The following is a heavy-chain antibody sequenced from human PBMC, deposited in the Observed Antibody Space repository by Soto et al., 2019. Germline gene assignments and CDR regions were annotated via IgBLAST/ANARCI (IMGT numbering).Heavy chain of an antibody. D-gene: IGHD3-22*01. Sequence: QITLKESGPTLVKPTQTLTLTCTFSGFSLETSGMGMSWIRQPPGKALEWLAIIYWDADKRYSPSLKNRLTITKDTSKNQVLLTLTNVDPVDTATYYCSHSLYHYANSGHYSYWYFDLWGRGTLGTGSS. CDR1: GFSLETSGMG. J-gene: IGHJ2*01. CDR2: IYWDADK. CDR3: SHSLYHYANSGHYSYWYFDL. V-gene: IGHV2-5*02.